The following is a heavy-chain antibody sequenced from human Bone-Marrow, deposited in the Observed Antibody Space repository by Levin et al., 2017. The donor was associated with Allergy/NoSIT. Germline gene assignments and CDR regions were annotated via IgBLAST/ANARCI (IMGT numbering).Heavy chain of an antibody. CDR2: IDTNTGNP. CDR1: GYTLTRYA. D-gene: IGHD2-21*01. CDR3: ERVVDPRSYWFDP. Sequence: GESLKISCKASGYTLTRYAINWVRQAPGQGLEWMGWIDTNTGNPTYAQGFRGRFVFSLDTSVSTVYLQINSLEAEDTATYYCERVVDPRSYWFDPWGQGTLVIVSS. V-gene: IGHV7-4-1*02. J-gene: IGHJ5*02.